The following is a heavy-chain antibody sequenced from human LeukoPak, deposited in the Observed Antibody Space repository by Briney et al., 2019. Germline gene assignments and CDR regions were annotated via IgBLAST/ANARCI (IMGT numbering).Heavy chain of an antibody. D-gene: IGHD3-3*01. CDR3: ARLSKGAYYDFWSGYYNPANYYYYYMDV. CDR1: GGPFSGYY. J-gene: IGHJ6*03. Sequence: PSETLSLTCAVYGGPFSGYYWSWTRQPPGKGLEWIGEINHSGSTNYNPSLKSRVTISVDTSKNQFSLKLSSVTAADTAVYYCARLSKGAYYDFWSGYYNPANYYYYYMDVWGKGTTVTVSS. V-gene: IGHV4-34*01. CDR2: INHSGST.